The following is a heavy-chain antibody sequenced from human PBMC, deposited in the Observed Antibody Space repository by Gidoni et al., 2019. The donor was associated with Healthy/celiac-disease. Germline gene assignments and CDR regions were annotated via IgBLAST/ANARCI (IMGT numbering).Heavy chain of an antibody. D-gene: IGHD3-22*01. J-gene: IGHJ4*02. V-gene: IGHV1-24*01. CDR3: ATVPEIPGSSGWPTNFDY. CDR2: FDPEDGET. Sequence: QVQLVQSGAEVKKPGASVKVSCKVSGYTLTELSMHWVRQAPGKGLEWMGGFDPEDGETIYAQKFQGRVTMTEDTSTDTAYMELSSLRSEDTAVYYCATVPEIPGSSGWPTNFDYWGQGTLVTVSS. CDR1: GYTLTELS.